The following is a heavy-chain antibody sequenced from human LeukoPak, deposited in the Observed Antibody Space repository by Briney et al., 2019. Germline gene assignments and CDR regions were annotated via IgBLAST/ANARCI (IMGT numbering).Heavy chain of an antibody. V-gene: IGHV3-7*01. D-gene: IGHD6-13*01. Sequence: PGGSLRLSCAASGFTFSSYWMSWVRQAPGKGLEWVANIKQDGSEKYYVDSVKGRFTISRDNAKNSLYLQMNSLRAEDTAVYYCARGVSSSWYIFPFYYFDYWGQGTLVTASS. J-gene: IGHJ4*02. CDR2: IKQDGSEK. CDR1: GFTFSSYW. CDR3: ARGVSSSWYIFPFYYFDY.